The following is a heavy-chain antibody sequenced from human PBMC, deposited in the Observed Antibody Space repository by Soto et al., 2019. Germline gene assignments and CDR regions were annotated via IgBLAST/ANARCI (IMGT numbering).Heavy chain of an antibody. CDR1: GLTFNTYW. CDR2: LNPDGSVK. V-gene: IGHV3-7*01. D-gene: IGHD2-21*01. J-gene: IGHJ4*02. CDR3: ASARDYFFDY. Sequence: EVQLVESGGGLVQPGESLRLSCAASGLTFNTYWMTWVRQPPGKGLEWVANLNPDGSVKYSVDSLKGRFTISRDNAKNSLYLQMNSLRAEDTAVYYCASARDYFFDYWGQGTLVTVSS.